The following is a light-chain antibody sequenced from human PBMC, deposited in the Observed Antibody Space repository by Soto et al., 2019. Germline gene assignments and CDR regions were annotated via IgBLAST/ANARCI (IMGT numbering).Light chain of an antibody. CDR2: AAS. CDR3: QQSYSTPHT. V-gene: IGKV1-39*01. CDR1: QDISSL. Sequence: IHLTQSPSSLSASVGDRVTITCRASQDISSLLAWYQQKPGKAPKLLIYAASALHSGVPSRFSGSGSGTDFTLTISSLQPEDFATYYCQQSYSTPHTFGQGTRLEIK. J-gene: IGKJ5*01.